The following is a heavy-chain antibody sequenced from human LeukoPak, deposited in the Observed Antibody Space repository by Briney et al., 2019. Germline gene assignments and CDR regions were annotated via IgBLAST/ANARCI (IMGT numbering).Heavy chain of an antibody. CDR2: INHSGST. V-gene: IGHV4-34*01. CDR1: GGSFSAYY. D-gene: IGHD3-9*01. Sequence: PSETLSLTCAVYGGSFSAYYWSWILQPPGKGLEWIGEINHSGSTNYNPSLKSRVTISVDTSKNQFSLKLSSVTAADTAVYYCARRLRYFPRYFDLWGRGTLVTVSS. CDR3: ARRLRYFPRYFDL. J-gene: IGHJ2*01.